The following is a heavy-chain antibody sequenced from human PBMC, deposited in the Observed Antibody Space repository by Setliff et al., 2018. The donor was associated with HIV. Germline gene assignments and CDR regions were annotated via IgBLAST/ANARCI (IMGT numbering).Heavy chain of an antibody. CDR2: IIPNFGTA. Sequence: SVKVSCKASGGTFSSYAITWVRQAPGQGLEWMGGIIPNFGTAYYARKFQGRVTVTADESRSTGYMELSSLRAEDTALYYCARYGGGNPFYYYYMDVWGKGTTVTVSS. V-gene: IGHV1-69*13. J-gene: IGHJ6*03. CDR1: GGTFSSYA. D-gene: IGHD2-15*01. CDR3: ARYGGGNPFYYYYMDV.